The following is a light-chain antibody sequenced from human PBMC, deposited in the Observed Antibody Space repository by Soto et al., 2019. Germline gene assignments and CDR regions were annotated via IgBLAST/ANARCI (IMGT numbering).Light chain of an antibody. J-gene: IGKJ1*01. CDR3: QHYNSYSEA. Sequence: IPLTQSPSSLSESLLDGVHIXRRASQGISSYLAWYQQKPGKAPKLLIYKASTLKSGVPSRFSGSGSGTEFTLTISSLQPDDFATYYCQHYNSYSEAFGQGTKVDNK. V-gene: IGKV1-5*03. CDR2: KAS. CDR1: QGISSY.